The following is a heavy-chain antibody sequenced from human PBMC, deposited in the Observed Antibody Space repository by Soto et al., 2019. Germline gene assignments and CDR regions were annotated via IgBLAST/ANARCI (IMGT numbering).Heavy chain of an antibody. CDR2: IYHSGST. V-gene: IGHV4-30-2*01. D-gene: IGHD2-15*01. Sequence: QLQLQESGSGLVKPSQTLSLTCAVSGGSISSGGYSWSWIRQPPGKGLEWSGYIYHSGSTHYNPSLKRRVTISGDSSENQFSLKLSSVIAPDTAVYYCASMNPHGGNPFDYWGQGTLVNVSS. CDR1: GGSISSGGYS. CDR3: ASMNPHGGNPFDY. J-gene: IGHJ4*02.